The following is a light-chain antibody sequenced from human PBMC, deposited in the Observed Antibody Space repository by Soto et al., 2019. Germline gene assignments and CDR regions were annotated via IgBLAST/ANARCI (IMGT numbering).Light chain of an antibody. CDR3: QSYDRSNVV. Sequence: NFMLTQPHSVSESPGKTVTISCTRSSGSIASNSVQWYQQRPGSAPTTVIFEDNQRPSGVPDRFSGSVASSSNSASLTISGLKTDDEADYYCQSYDRSNVVFGGGTQLTVL. J-gene: IGLJ3*02. CDR2: EDN. V-gene: IGLV6-57*04. CDR1: SGSIASNS.